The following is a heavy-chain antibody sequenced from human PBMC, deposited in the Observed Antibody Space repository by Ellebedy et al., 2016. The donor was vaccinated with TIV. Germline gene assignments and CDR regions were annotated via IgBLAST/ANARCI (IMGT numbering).Heavy chain of an antibody. J-gene: IGHJ4*02. CDR1: GFTFSSYA. Sequence: GESLKISCAASGFTFSSYAMSWVRQAPGKGLEWVSAISGSGGSTYYADSVKGRFTISRDNSKNTLYLQMNSRRAEDTAVYYCAKRTGASDYWGQGTLVTVSS. CDR2: ISGSGGST. V-gene: IGHV3-23*01. D-gene: IGHD3/OR15-3a*01. CDR3: AKRTGASDY.